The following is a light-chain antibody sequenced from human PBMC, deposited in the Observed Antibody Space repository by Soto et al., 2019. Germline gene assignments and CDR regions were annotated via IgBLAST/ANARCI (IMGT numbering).Light chain of an antibody. J-gene: IGKJ3*01. CDR3: HQYDNAPFT. CDR2: GAS. Sequence: EIVLTQSPGTLSLSPGDRATLSCRASQSLSSNYLAWYQQRPVQSPRLLVFGASRRAIGIPDRFSGSGFGTDFALPISRLEPEDSAVYYCHQYDNAPFTFGPGTRVGIK. CDR1: QSLSSNY. V-gene: IGKV3-20*01.